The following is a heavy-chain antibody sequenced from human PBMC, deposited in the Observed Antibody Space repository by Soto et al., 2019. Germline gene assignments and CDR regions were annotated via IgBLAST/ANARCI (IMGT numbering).Heavy chain of an antibody. Sequence: EVQLVESGGGLVKPGGSLRLSCAASGFTFANAWMSWVRQAPGKGLEWVGRVKSNSDGGTTDYAAPVKGGFTISRDDSKNTLYLQMNSLEIEDTAIYYCNTCSRGNCYGPVDAWGKGAAVTVSS. CDR1: GFTFANAW. J-gene: IGHJ6*04. CDR2: VKSNSDGGTT. CDR3: NTCSRGNCYGPVDA. V-gene: IGHV3-15*01. D-gene: IGHD2-15*01.